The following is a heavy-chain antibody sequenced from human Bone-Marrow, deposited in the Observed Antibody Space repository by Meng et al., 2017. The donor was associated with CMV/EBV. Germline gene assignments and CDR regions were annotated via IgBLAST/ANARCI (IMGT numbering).Heavy chain of an antibody. D-gene: IGHD2-2*01. CDR1: GFTFSSYS. V-gene: IGHV3-23*01. CDR3: AKFFKGSSTSCHRCDAFDI. CDR2: ISGSGGST. J-gene: IGHJ3*02. Sequence: GESLKISCAASGFTFSSYSMNWVRQAPGKGLEWVSAISGSGGSTYYADSVKGRFTISRDNSKNTLYLQMNSLRAEDTAVYYCAKFFKGSSTSCHRCDAFDIWGQGTMVTVSS.